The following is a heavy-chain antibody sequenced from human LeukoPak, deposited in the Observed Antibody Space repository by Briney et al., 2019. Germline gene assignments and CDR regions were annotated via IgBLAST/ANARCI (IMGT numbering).Heavy chain of an antibody. CDR1: GFTFSSYG. J-gene: IGHJ4*02. Sequence: AGSLRLSCAASGFTFSSYGMHWVRQAPGKGLEWVAVIWYDGSNKYYADSVKGRFTISRDNSKNTLYLQMNSLRAEDTPVYYCAREGSTYYYDSSGYPKGDYFDYWGQGTLVTVSS. D-gene: IGHD3-22*01. CDR2: IWYDGSNK. CDR3: AREGSTYYYDSSGYPKGDYFDY. V-gene: IGHV3-33*01.